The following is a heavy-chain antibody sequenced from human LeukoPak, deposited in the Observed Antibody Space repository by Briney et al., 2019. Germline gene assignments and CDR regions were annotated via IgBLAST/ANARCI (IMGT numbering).Heavy chain of an antibody. D-gene: IGHD3-10*01. Sequence: GGSLRLSCVASGFTFSAYWMSWVRQAPGKGLEYMASIKQDGSETYYVDSVKGRFTISRDNAKDSLDLQMNNLRAEDTAVYYCARMVESNWFDPWGQGTLVTVSS. CDR2: IKQDGSET. CDR1: GFTFSAYW. CDR3: ARMVESNWFDP. V-gene: IGHV3-7*03. J-gene: IGHJ5*02.